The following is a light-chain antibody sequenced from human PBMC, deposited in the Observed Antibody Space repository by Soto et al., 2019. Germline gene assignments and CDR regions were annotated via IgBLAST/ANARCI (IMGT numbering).Light chain of an antibody. CDR3: AAWDASLSRYV. V-gene: IGLV1-44*01. Sequence: QAVVTQPPSASGTPGQRVTISCSGSSSNIGGNVVNWYQHLPGTAPKLLIYSNNQRPSGVPVRFSGSKSGTSASLAISGLQSEDEADYFCAAWDASLSRYVFGTGTKLTVL. CDR2: SNN. CDR1: SSNIGGNV. J-gene: IGLJ1*01.